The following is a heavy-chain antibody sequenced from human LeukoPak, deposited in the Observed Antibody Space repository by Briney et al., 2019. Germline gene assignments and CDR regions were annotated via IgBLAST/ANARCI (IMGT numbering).Heavy chain of an antibody. V-gene: IGHV4-30-4*08. CDR1: GGSISSGDYY. CDR3: ARERAYSSSWYYFDY. J-gene: IGHJ4*02. D-gene: IGHD6-13*01. CDR2: IYHSGIT. Sequence: SETLSLTCTVSGGSISSGDYYWSWIRQPPGKGLEWIGHIYHSGITYYNPSLKSRVTFLVDTSKNQFSLKVNSVTAADTAVYHCARERAYSSSWYYFDYWGQGTLVTVSS.